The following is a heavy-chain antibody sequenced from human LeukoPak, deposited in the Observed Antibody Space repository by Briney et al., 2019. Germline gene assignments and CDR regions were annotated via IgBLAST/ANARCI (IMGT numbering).Heavy chain of an antibody. CDR3: AKDRPNYYGSNGHYYKLNGDC. J-gene: IGHJ4*02. Sequence: GGSLRLSCAASGFTFSSYAMSWVRQAPGKGLEWVSSITSSGAATYYADSVKGRFTISRDNSDNTLYLQMNSLRAEDTAVYHCAKDRPNYYGSNGHYYKLNGDCWGQGTLVTVSS. CDR1: GFTFSSYA. CDR2: ITSSGAAT. D-gene: IGHD3-22*01. V-gene: IGHV3-23*01.